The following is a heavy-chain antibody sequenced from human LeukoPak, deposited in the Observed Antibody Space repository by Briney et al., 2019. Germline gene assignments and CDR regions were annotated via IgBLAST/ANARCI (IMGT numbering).Heavy chain of an antibody. V-gene: IGHV3-30-3*01. D-gene: IGHD6-13*01. Sequence: PGGSLRLSCAASGFTFSSYAMHWVRQAPGKGLEWVAGISYDGSNEYFADSVKGRFTISRDNSKNTLYLQMNSLRAEDTAVYYCARTLYSSSPTGWFDPWGQGTLVTVSS. CDR1: GFTFSSYA. J-gene: IGHJ5*02. CDR2: ISYDGSNE. CDR3: ARTLYSSSPTGWFDP.